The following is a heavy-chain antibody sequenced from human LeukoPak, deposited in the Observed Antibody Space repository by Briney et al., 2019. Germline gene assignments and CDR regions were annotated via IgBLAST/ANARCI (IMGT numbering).Heavy chain of an antibody. CDR2: ISSSSSYI. J-gene: IGHJ4*02. CDR1: GFTFGSYS. D-gene: IGHD3-10*01. Sequence: GGSLRLSCAASGFTFGSYSMNWVRQAPGRGLEWVSSISSSSSYIYYADSVKGRFTISRDNAKNSLYLQMNSLRAEDTAVYYCARDLWFGEGDYWGQGTLVTVSS. CDR3: ARDLWFGEGDY. V-gene: IGHV3-21*01.